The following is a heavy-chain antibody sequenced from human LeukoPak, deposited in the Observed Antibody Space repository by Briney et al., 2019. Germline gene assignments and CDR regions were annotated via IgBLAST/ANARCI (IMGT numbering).Heavy chain of an antibody. Sequence: KAGGSLRLSCAASGFTFSDYYMSWIRQAPGKGLEWVSYISSSGSTIYYADSVKGRFTISRDNAKNSLYLQMNSLGAEDTAVYYCARDYYDSSGYYSNAGDFDYWGQGTLVTVSS. CDR3: ARDYYDSSGYYSNAGDFDY. J-gene: IGHJ4*02. CDR2: ISSSGSTI. CDR1: GFTFSDYY. D-gene: IGHD3-22*01. V-gene: IGHV3-11*04.